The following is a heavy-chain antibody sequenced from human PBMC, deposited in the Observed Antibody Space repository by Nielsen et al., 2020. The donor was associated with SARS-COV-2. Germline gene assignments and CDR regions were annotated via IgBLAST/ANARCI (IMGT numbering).Heavy chain of an antibody. V-gene: IGHV4-34*01. CDR3: ARGRGGYWY. CDR1: GGSFSDYY. J-gene: IGHJ4*02. CDR2: INHSGST. Sequence: SETLSLTCAVYGGSFSDYYWSWIRQPPGKGLEWIGEINHSGSTNYNPSLKSRVTISVDTSKNQFSLKLSSVTAADTAVYYCARGRGGYWYWGQGTLVTVSS. D-gene: IGHD5-12*01.